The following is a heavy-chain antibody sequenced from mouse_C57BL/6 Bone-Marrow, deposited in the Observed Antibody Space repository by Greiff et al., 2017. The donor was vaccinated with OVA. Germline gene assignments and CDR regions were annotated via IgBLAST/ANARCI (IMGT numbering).Heavy chain of an antibody. Sequence: EVKLVESGEGLVKPGGSLKLSCAASGFTFSSYAMSWVRQTPEKRLAWVAYISSGGDYIYYADTVKGRFTISRDNARNTLYLQMSSLKSEDTAMYYCTRENYDYDVGAWFAYWGQGTLVTVSA. CDR3: TRENYDYDVGAWFAY. D-gene: IGHD2-4*01. J-gene: IGHJ3*01. CDR2: ISSGGDYI. V-gene: IGHV5-9-1*02. CDR1: GFTFSSYA.